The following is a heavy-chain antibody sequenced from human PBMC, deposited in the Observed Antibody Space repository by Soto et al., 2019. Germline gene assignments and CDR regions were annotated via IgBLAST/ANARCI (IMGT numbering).Heavy chain of an antibody. CDR1: GGSITNYY. Sequence: PSETLSLTCTVSGGSITNYYWSWIRQSPGKGLEWIGCIYYTGSTNYNPSLKSRVTISVDMFKNQFSLKLSSVTAADTAVYYCARGGKTVTTFDYWGQGTLVTVS. J-gene: IGHJ4*02. D-gene: IGHD4-17*01. V-gene: IGHV4-59*12. CDR3: ARGGKTVTTFDY. CDR2: IYYTGST.